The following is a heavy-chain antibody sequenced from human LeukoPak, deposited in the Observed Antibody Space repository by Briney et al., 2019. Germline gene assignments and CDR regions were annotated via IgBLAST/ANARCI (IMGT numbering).Heavy chain of an antibody. Sequence: GGSLRLSCAASGFTFSSYWMHWVRQAPGKGLVWVSRINSDGTIIGYADSVKGRFTISRDNAKNTLYLQMNSLRADDTAVYYCARSMYCGGDCYYYFDYRGQGTLVTVAS. CDR2: INSDGTII. CDR1: GFTFSSYW. CDR3: ARSMYCGGDCYYYFDY. D-gene: IGHD2-21*02. V-gene: IGHV3-74*01. J-gene: IGHJ4*02.